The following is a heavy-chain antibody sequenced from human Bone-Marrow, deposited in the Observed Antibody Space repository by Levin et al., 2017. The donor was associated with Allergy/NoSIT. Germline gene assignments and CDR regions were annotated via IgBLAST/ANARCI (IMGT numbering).Heavy chain of an antibody. Sequence: PGESLKISCAASGFTFSSYWMHWVRQAPGKGLVWVSRIKTDGSSTSYADSVKGRFTISRDNAKNTLYLQMNSLRAEDTAVYYCAKREGDCSGGSCYFDYWGQGTLVTVSS. D-gene: IGHD2-15*01. CDR2: IKTDGSST. CDR3: AKREGDCSGGSCYFDY. CDR1: GFTFSSYW. J-gene: IGHJ4*02. V-gene: IGHV3-74*01.